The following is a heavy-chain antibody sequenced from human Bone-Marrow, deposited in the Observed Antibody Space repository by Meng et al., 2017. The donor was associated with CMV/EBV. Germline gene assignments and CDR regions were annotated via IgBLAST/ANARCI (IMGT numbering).Heavy chain of an antibody. V-gene: IGHV4-34*01. J-gene: IGHJ6*02. CDR2: INHSGST. Sequence: SETLSLTCAVYGGSFSGYYWSWIRQPPGKGLEWIGEINHSGSTNYNPSLKSRVTISVDTSKNQFSLKLSSVTAADTAVYYCARGGKYSSSSWRHPYYYYGMDVWGQGTTVTVPS. D-gene: IGHD6-6*01. CDR3: ARGGKYSSSSWRHPYYYYGMDV. CDR1: GGSFSGYY.